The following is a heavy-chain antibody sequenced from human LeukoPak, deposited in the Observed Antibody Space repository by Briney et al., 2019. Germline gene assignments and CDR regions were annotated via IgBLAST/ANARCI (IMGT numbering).Heavy chain of an antibody. CDR1: GGSISSYY. D-gene: IGHD3-16*01. J-gene: IGHJ4*02. CDR2: ISYSGST. CDR3: ATSWGSYKLFDY. V-gene: IGHV4-59*01. Sequence: SETLSLTCTVPGGSISSYYWSWIRQPPGKGLDWIWYISYSGSTIYNPSLKSRVTISVDTSKNQFSLNLSSVSAADTAVYFCATSWGSYKLFDYWGQGTLVTVSS.